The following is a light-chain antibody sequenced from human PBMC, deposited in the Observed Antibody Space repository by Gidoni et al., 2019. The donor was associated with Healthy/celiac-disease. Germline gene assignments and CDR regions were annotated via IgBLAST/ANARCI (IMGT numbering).Light chain of an antibody. V-gene: IGLV3-27*01. Sequence: SYELTQPSSVSVSPGQTARITCSGDVLAKKYARWFQQKPGQAPVLVIYKDSERPSGIPARFSGSSSGTTVTLTISGAQVEDEADYYCYSAADNNRVVFGGGTKLTVL. CDR3: YSAADNNRVV. CDR2: KDS. CDR1: VLAKKY. J-gene: IGLJ2*01.